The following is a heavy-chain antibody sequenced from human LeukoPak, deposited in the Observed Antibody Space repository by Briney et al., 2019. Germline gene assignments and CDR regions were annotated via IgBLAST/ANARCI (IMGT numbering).Heavy chain of an antibody. D-gene: IGHD5-18*01. J-gene: IGHJ4*02. CDR1: GFTFSSYE. CDR2: ISSSGSTI. CDR3: AKSRGYSYGSSFDY. V-gene: IGHV3-48*03. Sequence: GGSLRLSCAASGFTFSSYEMNWVRQAPGKGLEWVSYISSSGSTIYYADSVKGRFTISRDNAKNSLYLQMNSLRAEDTAVYYCAKSRGYSYGSSFDYWGQGTLVTVSS.